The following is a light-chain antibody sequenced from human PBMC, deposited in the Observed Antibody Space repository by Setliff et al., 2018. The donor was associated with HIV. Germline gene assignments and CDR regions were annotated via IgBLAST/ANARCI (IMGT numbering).Light chain of an antibody. Sequence: DIQMTQSPSSLSASVGDRVTITCQASQDINNYLNWYQQKPGKAPKLLIYKASTLESGVPSRFSGSGSGTEFTLTISSLQPDDFATYYCQHHKSYPRTFGQGTKVDIK. CDR1: QDINNY. V-gene: IGKV1-5*03. J-gene: IGKJ1*01. CDR3: QHHKSYPRT. CDR2: KAS.